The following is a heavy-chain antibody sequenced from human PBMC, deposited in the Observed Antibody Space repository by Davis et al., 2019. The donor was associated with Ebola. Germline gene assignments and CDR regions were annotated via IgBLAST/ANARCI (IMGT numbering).Heavy chain of an antibody. CDR2: ISSSSSTI. D-gene: IGHD6-6*01. V-gene: IGHV3-48*01. J-gene: IGHJ2*01. CDR3: ARGRSAPGYFDL. Sequence: GESLKISCAASGFTFSSYSMNWVRQAPGKGLEWVSYISSSSSTIYYADSVKGRFTISRDNSKNTLYLQMNSLRAEDTAVFYCARGRSAPGYFDLWGRGTRVTVSS. CDR1: GFTFSSYS.